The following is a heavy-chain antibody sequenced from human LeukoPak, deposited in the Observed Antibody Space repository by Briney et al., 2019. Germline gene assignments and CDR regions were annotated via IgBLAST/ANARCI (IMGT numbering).Heavy chain of an antibody. CDR3: ARSLPDSSGYYYDY. Sequence: PGRSLRLSSAASGFTFSSYGMHWVRQAPGKGLDWVAVIWYDGTTKYYADSVKGRFTISRDNSKTTLYLQMNSLRAQDTAVYYCARSLPDSSGYYYDYWDQGTLVTVSS. J-gene: IGHJ4*02. V-gene: IGHV3-33*01. CDR1: GFTFSSYG. D-gene: IGHD3-22*01. CDR2: IWYDGTTK.